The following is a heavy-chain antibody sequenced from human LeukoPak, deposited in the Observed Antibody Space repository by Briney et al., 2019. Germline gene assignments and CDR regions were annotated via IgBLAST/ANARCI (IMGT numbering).Heavy chain of an antibody. CDR1: WFTFSRLS. CDR3: AWCRYGSGSYFYYYYFYGMDV. D-gene: IGHD3-10*01. V-gene: IGHV3-48*02. J-gene: IGHJ6*01. Sequence: GGSLRLSCAASWFTFSRLSMSWGRQAPGKGLEWVSYISSSSSTIYYADSVKGRFTISRDNAKNSLYLQMNSLRDEDTAVYYCAWCRYGSGSYFYYYYFYGMDVWGQGTTVTVSS. CDR2: ISSSSSTI.